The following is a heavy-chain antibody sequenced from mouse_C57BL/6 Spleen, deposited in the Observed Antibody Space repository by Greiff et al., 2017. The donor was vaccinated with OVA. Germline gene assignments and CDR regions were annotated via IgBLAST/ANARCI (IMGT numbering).Heavy chain of an antibody. Sequence: EVKVVESGGGLVKPGGSLKLSCAASGFTFSSYAMSWVRQTPEKRLEWVATISDGGSYTYYPDNVKGRFTISRDNAKNNLYLQMSHLKSEDTAMYYCAREKDWEGHWYFDVWGTGTTVTVSS. J-gene: IGHJ1*03. CDR2: ISDGGSYT. D-gene: IGHD4-1*01. CDR1: GFTFSSYA. CDR3: AREKDWEGHWYFDV. V-gene: IGHV5-4*01.